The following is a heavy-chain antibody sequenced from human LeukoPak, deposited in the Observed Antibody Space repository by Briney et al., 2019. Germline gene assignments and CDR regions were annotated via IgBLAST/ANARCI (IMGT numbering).Heavy chain of an antibody. CDR1: GYTFTING. CDR3: ARDEGVTIAF. V-gene: IGHV1-18*01. J-gene: IGHJ4*02. CDR2: ISTYNGNT. D-gene: IGHD4-17*01. Sequence: ASVTVSLTCSGYTFTINGISWHRDPQGQGHEWKGWISTYNGNTNYAQEFQGRFIMTTDTSTSTAYMELRSQRSEDTAVYYCARDEGVTIAFWGRGNRVLVSS.